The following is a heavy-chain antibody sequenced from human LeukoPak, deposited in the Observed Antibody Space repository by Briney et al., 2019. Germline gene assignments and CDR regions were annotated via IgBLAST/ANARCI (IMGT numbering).Heavy chain of an antibody. Sequence: GRSLRLSCAASGFTFSSYGMHWVRQAPGKGLEWVAVISYDGRTKYYADSVKGRFTISRDNSKNTLYLQMNSLRAEDTAVYYCAKDVTVATISTDFDYWGQGTLVSASS. D-gene: IGHD5-12*01. CDR3: AKDVTVATISTDFDY. V-gene: IGHV3-30*18. CDR1: GFTFSSYG. J-gene: IGHJ4*02. CDR2: ISYDGRTK.